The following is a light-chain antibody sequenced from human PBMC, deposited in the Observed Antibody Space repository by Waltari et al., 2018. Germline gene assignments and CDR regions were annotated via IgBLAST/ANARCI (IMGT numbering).Light chain of an antibody. Sequence: DIVMTQTPLSLPVTPGEPASIPCRPSQSLLNRDDGYTYEDWFLQKPGQSPQLLIYTLAYRASGVPDRFSGTGSGSNFSLKISRVEAEDVGVYYCMQRLEFPYTFGQGTRLDIK. V-gene: IGKV2-40*01. CDR3: MQRLEFPYT. J-gene: IGKJ2*01. CDR2: TLA. CDR1: QSLLNRDDGYTY.